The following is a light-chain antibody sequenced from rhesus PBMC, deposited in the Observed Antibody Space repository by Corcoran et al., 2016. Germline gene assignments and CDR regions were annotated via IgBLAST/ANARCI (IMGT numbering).Light chain of an antibody. CDR2: KAT. J-gene: IGKJ3*01. CDR3: LQYSSSPFT. CDR1: HIIDTW. Sequence: DIQLTQSPSSLSASVGDTVTITCRASHIIDTWLDWYQQKPGKAPRLLIYKATSLNSGVPSRFSGRGSGTDFTLNISSLRPGAFATFCCLQYSSSPFTFGPGTKLDIK. V-gene: IGKV1-22*01.